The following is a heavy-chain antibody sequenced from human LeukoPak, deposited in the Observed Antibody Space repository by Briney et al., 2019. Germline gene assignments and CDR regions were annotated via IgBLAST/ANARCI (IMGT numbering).Heavy chain of an antibody. D-gene: IGHD6-19*01. CDR1: GGSISSYY. CDR3: AREVAGSGLSYNWFDP. V-gene: IGHV4-4*07. J-gene: IGHJ5*02. Sequence: PSETLSLTCTVSGGSISSYYWSWIRQPAGKGLEWIGRIYTSGSTNYNPSLKSRVTTSVDTSKNQFSLKPSSVTAADTAVYYCAREVAGSGLSYNWFDPWGQGTLVTVSS. CDR2: IYTSGST.